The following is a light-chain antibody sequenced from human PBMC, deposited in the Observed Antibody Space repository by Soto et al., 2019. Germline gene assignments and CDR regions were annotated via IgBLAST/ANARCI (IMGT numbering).Light chain of an antibody. CDR3: QQYNSWPRT. V-gene: IGKV3-15*01. J-gene: IGKJ4*02. CDR2: DAS. CDR1: ESVSRN. Sequence: EIVMTQSPATLSVSPGERATLSCRASESVSRNLAWYQQKPGQAPRLLIYDASARATEIPLRFSGSGSGTEFTLTVGSLQPEDFAVYYCQQYNSWPRTFGGGTKVEIE.